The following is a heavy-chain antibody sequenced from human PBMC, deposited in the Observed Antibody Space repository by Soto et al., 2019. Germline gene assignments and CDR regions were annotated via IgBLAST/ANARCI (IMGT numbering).Heavy chain of an antibody. CDR1: GFSLSTSGVS. V-gene: IGHV2-5*02. CDR2: IYWDDDK. D-gene: IGHD2-15*01. Sequence: QITLKESGPTLVQPTQHLTLTCTFSGFSLSTSGVSVGWIRQPPGKALEWLALIYWDDDKGYSPSLKNRLTTTKDTSKNQVVLTVTNMDPGDTATYYCAHRRGISYYCFDYWGPGTLVTVSS. CDR3: AHRRGISYYCFDY. J-gene: IGHJ4*02.